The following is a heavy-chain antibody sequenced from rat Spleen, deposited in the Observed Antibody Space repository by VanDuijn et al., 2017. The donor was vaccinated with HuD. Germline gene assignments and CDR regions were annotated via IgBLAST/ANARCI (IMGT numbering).Heavy chain of an antibody. CDR3: AKTTVAYYYVMDA. Sequence: EVQLQESGPGLVKPSQSLSLTCSVTSYSITSSYRWNWIRKFPGNKLEWMGYINSAGNTNYNPSLKSRISITRDTSKNQFFLQVNSVTTEDTATYYCAKTTVAYYYVMDAWGQGASVTVSS. V-gene: IGHV3-3*01. CDR1: SYSITSSYR. CDR2: INSAGNT. D-gene: IGHD1-3*01. J-gene: IGHJ4*01.